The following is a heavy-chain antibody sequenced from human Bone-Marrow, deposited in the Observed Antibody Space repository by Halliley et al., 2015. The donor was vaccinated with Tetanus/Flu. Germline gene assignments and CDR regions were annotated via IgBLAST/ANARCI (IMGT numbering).Heavy chain of an antibody. J-gene: IGHJ4*02. CDR2: INHSGGT. CDR3: ARGRGGRGDPAFDF. D-gene: IGHD2-15*01. V-gene: IGHV4-34*01. CDR1: GGSFSNYY. Sequence: TLSLTCAVYGGSFSNYYWIWIRQPPGKGLEWIGEINHSGGTNYNPSLKGRVTISLDTSKNQFSLKLSSVTAADTAVYYCARGRGGRGDPAFDFRGQGTLGTVSS.